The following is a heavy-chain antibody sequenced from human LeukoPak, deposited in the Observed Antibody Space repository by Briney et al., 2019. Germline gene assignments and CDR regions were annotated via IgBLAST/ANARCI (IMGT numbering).Heavy chain of an antibody. CDR3: AREGSLGIAAAGTDAFDI. V-gene: IGHV1-46*01. CDR2: INPSGGST. D-gene: IGHD6-13*01. Sequence: GSVKVSCKASGYTFTSYYMHWVRQAPGQGLEWMGIINPSGGSTSYAQKFQGRVTMTRDMSTSTVYMELSSLRSEDTAVYYCAREGSLGIAAAGTDAFDIWGQGTMVTVSS. CDR1: GYTFTSYY. J-gene: IGHJ3*02.